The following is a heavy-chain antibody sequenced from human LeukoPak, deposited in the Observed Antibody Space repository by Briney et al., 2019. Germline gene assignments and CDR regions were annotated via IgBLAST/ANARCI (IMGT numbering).Heavy chain of an antibody. D-gene: IGHD3-16*01. CDR3: AREESGGLFDY. J-gene: IGHJ4*02. CDR2: ISAYNGNT. Sequence: ASVKVSCKASGYTFSSYGISWVRQAPGQGLEWMGWISAYNGNTNYAQKLQGRVTMTRDTPTSTVYMEMSSLRPEDTAVYYCAREESGGLFDYWGQGTLLTVSS. CDR1: GYTFSSYG. V-gene: IGHV1-18*01.